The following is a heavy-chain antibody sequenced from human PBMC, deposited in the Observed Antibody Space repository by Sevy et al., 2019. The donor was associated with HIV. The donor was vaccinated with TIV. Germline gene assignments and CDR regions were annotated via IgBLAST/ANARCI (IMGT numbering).Heavy chain of an antibody. D-gene: IGHD3-10*01. Sequence: GGSLGLSCAASGFTFSGSAMHWVRQASGKGLEWVGRIRSKANSYATAYAASVKGRFTISRDDSKNTAYLQMNSLKTEDTAVYYCTGFGTTIDRYYYMDVWGKGTTVTVSS. V-gene: IGHV3-73*01. CDR3: TGFGTTIDRYYYMDV. J-gene: IGHJ6*03. CDR1: GFTFSGSA. CDR2: IRSKANSYAT.